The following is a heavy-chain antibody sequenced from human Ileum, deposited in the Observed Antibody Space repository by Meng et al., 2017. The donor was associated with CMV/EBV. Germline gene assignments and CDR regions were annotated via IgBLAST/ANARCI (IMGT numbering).Heavy chain of an antibody. D-gene: IGHD2-15*01. CDR1: GAPINSHS. J-gene: IGHJ5*02. CDR2: LYSSGST. CDR3: SRYYCIGSRCYRTNWFDP. V-gene: IGHV4-59*11. Sequence: SEPLSPTCPVPGAPINSHSWSWIRQPPGKGLEWIRYLYSSGSTNSSPSLKSRITMSLDTSKNQLSLQLRSVTAADTAVYYCSRYYCIGSRCYRTNWFDPWGQGTLVTVSS.